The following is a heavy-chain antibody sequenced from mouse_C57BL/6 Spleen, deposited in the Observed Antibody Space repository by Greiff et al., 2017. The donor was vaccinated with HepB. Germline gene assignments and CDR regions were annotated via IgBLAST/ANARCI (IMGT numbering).Heavy chain of an antibody. J-gene: IGHJ3*01. CDR3: ARGDWVAY. CDR1: GFTFSDYG. CDR2: ISSGSSTI. Sequence: EVHLVESGGGLVKPGGSLKLSCAASGFTFSDYGMHWVRQAPEKGLEWVAYISSGSSTIYYADTVKGRFTISRDNAKNTLFLQMTSVRSEDTAVYYCARGDWVAYWGQGTLVTVSA. D-gene: IGHD3-1*01. V-gene: IGHV5-17*01.